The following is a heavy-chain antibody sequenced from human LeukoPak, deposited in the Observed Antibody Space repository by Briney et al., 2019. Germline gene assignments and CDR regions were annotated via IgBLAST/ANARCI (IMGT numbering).Heavy chain of an antibody. CDR1: GGSISSYY. J-gene: IGHJ4*02. CDR3: ARHKSRIAPNDY. Sequence: SEALTLTCTVSGGSISSYYWSWIRQPPGKGLEWIGYIYYSGSTNYNPSLKSRVTISVDTSKNQFSLKLSSVTAADTAVYYCARHKSRIAPNDYWGQGTLVTVSS. CDR2: IYYSGST. V-gene: IGHV4-59*08.